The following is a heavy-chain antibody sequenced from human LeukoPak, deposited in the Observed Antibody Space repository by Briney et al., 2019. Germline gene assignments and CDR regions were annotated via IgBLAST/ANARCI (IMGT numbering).Heavy chain of an antibody. D-gene: IGHD4-11*01. CDR1: GGSISSYY. J-gene: IGHJ6*02. V-gene: IGHV4-59*08. CDR2: IYYSGST. CDR3: ARQTTGVVPYYYYGMDV. Sequence: SETLSLTCTVSGGSISSYYWSWIRQPPGKGLEWIGYIYYSGSTNYNPSLKSRVTISVDTSKNQFSLKLNSVTAADTAVYYCARQTTGVVPYYYYGMDVWGQGTTVTVSS.